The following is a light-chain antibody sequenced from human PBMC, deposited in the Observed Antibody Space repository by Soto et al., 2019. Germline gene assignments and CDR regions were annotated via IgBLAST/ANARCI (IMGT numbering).Light chain of an antibody. V-gene: IGLV2-14*01. CDR3: SSYTSSSFYV. J-gene: IGLJ1*01. CDR1: SSDVGGYNY. CDR2: DVS. Sequence: QSALTQPASVSGSPGQSITISCTGTSSDVGGYNYVSWYQQHPGKAPKVMIYDVSNRPSGVSNRCSGSKSGNTASLTISGLQAEDEADYYCSSYTSSSFYVFGTGTKLTVL.